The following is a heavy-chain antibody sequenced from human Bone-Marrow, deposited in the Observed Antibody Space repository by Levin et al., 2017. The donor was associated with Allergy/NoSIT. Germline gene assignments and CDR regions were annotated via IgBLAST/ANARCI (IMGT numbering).Heavy chain of an antibody. D-gene: IGHD3-3*01. CDR3: ARDSELAALLEWYPKRGYYFDY. J-gene: IGHJ4*02. CDR1: GFTFSSYG. CDR2: IWYDGSNK. Sequence: GGSLRLSCAASGFTFSSYGMHWVRQAPGKGLEWVAVIWYDGSNKYYADSVKGRFTISRDNSKNTLYLQMNSLRAEDTAVYYCARDSELAALLEWYPKRGYYFDYWGQGTLVTVSS. V-gene: IGHV3-33*01.